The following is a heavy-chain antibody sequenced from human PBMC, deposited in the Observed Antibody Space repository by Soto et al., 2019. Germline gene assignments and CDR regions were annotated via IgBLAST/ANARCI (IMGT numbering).Heavy chain of an antibody. V-gene: IGHV3-21*04. Sequence: GGSLRLSCAASGFTFSSYSMNWVRQAPGKGLEWVSSISSSSSYIYYADSAKGRFTISRDNAKNSLYLQMNSLRAEDTAVYYCARGRAAHGDYAYYFDYWGQGTLVTVSS. J-gene: IGHJ4*02. CDR1: GFTFSSYS. CDR3: ARGRAAHGDYAYYFDY. CDR2: ISSSSSYI. D-gene: IGHD4-17*01.